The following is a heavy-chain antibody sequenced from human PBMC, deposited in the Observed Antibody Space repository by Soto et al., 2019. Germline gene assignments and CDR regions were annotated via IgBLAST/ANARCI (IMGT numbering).Heavy chain of an antibody. D-gene: IGHD6-19*01. CDR1: GGSISTDY. V-gene: IGHV4-59*01. CDR2: IYYSGIT. CDR3: ARGWYRSGWDD. J-gene: IGHJ4*02. Sequence: QVQLQESGPGLVKPSETLSLTCTVSGGSISTDYWSWIRQPPGKGLEWIGYIYYSGITNYNPSLTSXXTXSXXTSKNQFSLKLSSVTAADTAIYYCARGWYRSGWDDWGQGTLVTVSS.